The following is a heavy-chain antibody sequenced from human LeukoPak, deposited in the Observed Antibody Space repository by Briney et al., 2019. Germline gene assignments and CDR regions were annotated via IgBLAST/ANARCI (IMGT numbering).Heavy chain of an antibody. CDR2: IDPNSGGT. V-gene: IGHV1-2*02. CDR3: ARVQSTEGCSWYREFDY. D-gene: IGHD6-13*01. Sequence: ASVKVSCKASGYTFTGYHIHWVRQAPGQGLEWMAWIDPNSGGTSYAQKFQGRVTTTRDTSISTVYMELSSLRSDDTAIYYCARVQSTEGCSWYREFDYWGQGTLVTVSS. J-gene: IGHJ4*02. CDR1: GYTFTGYH.